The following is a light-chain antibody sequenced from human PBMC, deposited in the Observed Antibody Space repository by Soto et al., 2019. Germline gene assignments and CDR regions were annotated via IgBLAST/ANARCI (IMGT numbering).Light chain of an antibody. Sequence: DIQMTQSPSALSASVGDRVTITCRASQSISSWLAWYQQKPGKAPKLLIYKASSLDSGVPSRFSGSGSGTEFTLTINTLQPDDFATYYCQQYNTYSTFGQGTKVEIK. CDR3: QQYNTYST. V-gene: IGKV1-5*03. J-gene: IGKJ1*01. CDR1: QSISSW. CDR2: KAS.